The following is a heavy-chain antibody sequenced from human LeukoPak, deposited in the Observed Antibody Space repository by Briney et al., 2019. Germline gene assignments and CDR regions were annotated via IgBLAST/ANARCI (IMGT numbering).Heavy chain of an antibody. D-gene: IGHD3-10*01. Sequence: ASETLSLTCAVYGGSFSGYYWSWIRQPPGKGLEWIGEINHSGSTNYNPSLKSRVTISVDTSKNQFSLKLSSVTAADTAVYYCARGVTVRGVIXXXFDYWGQGTLVTVSS. CDR2: INHSGST. V-gene: IGHV4-34*01. CDR3: ARGVTVRGVIXXXFDY. J-gene: IGHJ4*02. CDR1: GGSFSGYY.